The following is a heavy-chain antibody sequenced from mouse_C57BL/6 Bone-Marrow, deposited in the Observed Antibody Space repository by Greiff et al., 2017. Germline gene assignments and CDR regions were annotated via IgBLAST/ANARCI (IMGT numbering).Heavy chain of an antibody. CDR2: IRYNGGN. V-gene: IGHV3-6*01. J-gene: IGHJ3*01. CDR1: GYSITSGYY. CDR3: ARGLL. D-gene: IGHD3-1*01. Sequence: EVQLQEPGPGLVKPSPSLSLTCSVTGYSITSGYYCNWIRQFPGNKLEWVGNIRYNGGNNYNPSLKNRISITRDTSQSQCFLKLNSVAYEDTTTEYCARGLLWGQGTLVTVSA.